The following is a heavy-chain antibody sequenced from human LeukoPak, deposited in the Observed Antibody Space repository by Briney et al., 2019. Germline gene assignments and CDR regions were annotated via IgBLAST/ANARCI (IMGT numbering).Heavy chain of an antibody. CDR1: GFTVSSNY. CDR3: ARDRVYGSGSYYNEGSY. J-gene: IGHJ4*02. CDR2: IYSGGST. V-gene: IGHV3-66*01. D-gene: IGHD3-10*01. Sequence: PGGSLRLSCAASGFTVSSNYMSWVRQAPGKGLEWVSVIYSGGSTYYADSGKGRFTISRDNSKNTLYLQMNSLRAEDTAVYYCARDRVYGSGSYYNEGSYWGQGTLVTVSS.